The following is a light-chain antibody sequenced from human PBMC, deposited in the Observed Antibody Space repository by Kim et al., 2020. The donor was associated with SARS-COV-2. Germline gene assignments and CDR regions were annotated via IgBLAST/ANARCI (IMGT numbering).Light chain of an antibody. CDR1: QSVSSSY. Sequence: EIVLTQSPDTLSLSPGERATLSCRASQSVSSSYLAWYQQKPGQAPRLLIYGASSRATGIPDRFSGSGSGTNFTLTISRLQREDFAVYYCQQYGSSPFTFGQGTQLDIK. J-gene: IGKJ5*01. CDR2: GAS. CDR3: QQYGSSPFT. V-gene: IGKV3-20*01.